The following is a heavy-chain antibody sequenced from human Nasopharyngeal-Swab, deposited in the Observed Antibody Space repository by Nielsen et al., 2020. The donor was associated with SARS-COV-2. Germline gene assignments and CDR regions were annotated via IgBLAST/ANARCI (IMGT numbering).Heavy chain of an antibody. V-gene: IGHV3-21*01. CDR3: ARRGWFGELFLDY. D-gene: IGHD3-10*01. CDR2: ISSSSSYI. CDR1: GFTFSSYS. J-gene: IGHJ4*02. Sequence: GGSLRLSCAASGFTFSSYSMNWVRQAPGKGLEWVSSISSSSSYIYYADSVKGRFTISRDNAKNSLYLQMNSLRAEDTAVYYCARRGWFGELFLDYWGQGTLVTVSS.